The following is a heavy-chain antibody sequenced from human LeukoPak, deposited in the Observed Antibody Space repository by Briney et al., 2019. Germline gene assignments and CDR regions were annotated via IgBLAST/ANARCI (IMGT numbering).Heavy chain of an antibody. V-gene: IGHV3-23*01. Sequence: GGSLRLSCAASGFTFSSYAMSWVRQAPGKGLEWVSGISGSGGSTYYADSVKGRFTISRDNSKNTLYKQMNSLRAEDTAVYYCAKNYDYVWGSYRLGYYFDYWGQGTLVTVSS. CDR3: AKNYDYVWGSYRLGYYFDY. D-gene: IGHD3-16*02. CDR2: ISGSGGST. J-gene: IGHJ4*02. CDR1: GFTFSSYA.